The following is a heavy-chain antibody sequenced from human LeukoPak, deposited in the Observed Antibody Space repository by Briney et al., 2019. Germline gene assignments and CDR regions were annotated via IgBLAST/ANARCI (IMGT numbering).Heavy chain of an antibody. CDR3: VSDVGPYGGNPGGY. Sequence: GGSLRLSCQASGFPFSSYWMHWVRHAPGKGLVWVSRIATDGGGPISADSVKGRFTISRDNTKNTLYLQMNSLTVEDTAVYFCVSDVGPYGGNPGGYWGQGTLVTVSS. J-gene: IGHJ4*02. CDR2: IATDGGGP. D-gene: IGHD4/OR15-4a*01. V-gene: IGHV3-74*01. CDR1: GFPFSSYW.